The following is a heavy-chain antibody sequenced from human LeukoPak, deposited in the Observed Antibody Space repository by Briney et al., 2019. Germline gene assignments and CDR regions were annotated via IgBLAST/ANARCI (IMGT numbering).Heavy chain of an antibody. CDR2: IYYSGST. CDR1: GGSFSSGSYY. CDR3: ARAWIQLWPLNFDY. J-gene: IGHJ4*02. D-gene: IGHD5-18*01. V-gene: IGHV4-61*01. Sequence: SETLSLTCTVSGGSFSSGSYYWSWIRQPPGTGLEWIGYIYYSGSTNYNPSLKSRVTISVDTSKNQFSLKLSSVTAADTAVYYCARAWIQLWPLNFDYWGQGTLVTVSS.